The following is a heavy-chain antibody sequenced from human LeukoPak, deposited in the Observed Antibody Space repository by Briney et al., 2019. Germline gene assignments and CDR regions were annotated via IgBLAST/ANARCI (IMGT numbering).Heavy chain of an antibody. V-gene: IGHV4-59*01. D-gene: IGHD3-22*01. CDR1: GGSISSYY. Sequence: PSETLSLTCTVSGGSISSYYWSWIRQPPGKGLEWIGYIYYSGSTNYNPSLKSRVTISVDTSKNQFSLKLSSVTAADTAVYYCARGEGITYYYDSSGYLEWGQGTLVTVSS. CDR3: ARGEGITYYYDSSGYLE. CDR2: IYYSGST. J-gene: IGHJ4*02.